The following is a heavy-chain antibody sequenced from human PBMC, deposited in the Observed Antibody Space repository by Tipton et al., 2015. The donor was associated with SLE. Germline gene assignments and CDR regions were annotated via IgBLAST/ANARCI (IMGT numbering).Heavy chain of an antibody. CDR2: VSHRGTT. J-gene: IGHJ4*02. Sequence: TLSLTCTVSGGSISGSNYFWSWIRQPPGKGLEWIGEVSHRGTTNYNPSLDSRVTISLDRFNNQFTLKMTSVTAADTAVYYCANQNWNYYFWGQGNLVTVSS. V-gene: IGHV4-34*01. CDR1: GGSISGSNYF. D-gene: IGHD1-7*01. CDR3: ANQNWNYYF.